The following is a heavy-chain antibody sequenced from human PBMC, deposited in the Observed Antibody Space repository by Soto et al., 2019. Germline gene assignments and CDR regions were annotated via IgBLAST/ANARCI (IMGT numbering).Heavy chain of an antibody. D-gene: IGHD3-22*01. V-gene: IGHV1-69*01. Sequence: QVQLVQSGAEVKKPGSSVKVSCKASGGTFSSYAISWVRQAPGQGLEWMGGIIPIFGTANYAQKFQGRVTITADESTSTASMELSSLRSEDTAVYYCASAHPYYDSSGYYFDYWGQGTLVTVSS. CDR1: GGTFSSYA. CDR3: ASAHPYYDSSGYYFDY. J-gene: IGHJ4*02. CDR2: IIPIFGTA.